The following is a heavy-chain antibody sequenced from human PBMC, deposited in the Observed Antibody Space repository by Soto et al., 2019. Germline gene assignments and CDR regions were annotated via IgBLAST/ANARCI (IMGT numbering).Heavy chain of an antibody. D-gene: IGHD6-6*01. CDR1: GFTFSSYS. V-gene: IGHV3-21*01. Sequence: GGSLRLSCAASGFTFSSYSMNWVRQAPGKGLEWVSSISSSSSYIYYADSVKGRFTISRDNAKNSLYLQMSSLRAEDTAVYYCARGPSSIAARPGWFDPWGQGTLVTVSS. CDR3: ARGPSSIAARPGWFDP. J-gene: IGHJ5*02. CDR2: ISSSSSYI.